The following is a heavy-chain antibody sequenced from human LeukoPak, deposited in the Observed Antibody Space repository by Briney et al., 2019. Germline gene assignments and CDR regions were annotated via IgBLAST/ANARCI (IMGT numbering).Heavy chain of an antibody. Sequence: KSSETLSLTCTVSGGSISSYYWSWIRQPPGKGLEWIGYIYYSGSTNYNPFLKSRVTISVDTSKNQFSLKLSSVTAADTAVYYCARDHEVATIRYFDYWGQGTLVTVSS. CDR1: GGSISSYY. J-gene: IGHJ4*02. D-gene: IGHD5-24*01. CDR3: ARDHEVATIRYFDY. CDR2: IYYSGST. V-gene: IGHV4-59*01.